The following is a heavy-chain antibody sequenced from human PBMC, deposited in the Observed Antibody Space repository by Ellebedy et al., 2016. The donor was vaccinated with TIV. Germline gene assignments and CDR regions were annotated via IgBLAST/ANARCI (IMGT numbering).Heavy chain of an antibody. CDR2: VRREAYGGTT. CDR1: GFSFSAYT. J-gene: IGHJ4*02. D-gene: IGHD4-17*01. CDR3: TRAFRGPPIYGDYFDY. Sequence: PGGSLRLSCTTSGFSFSAYTMAWVRQAPGKGLEWVGFVRREAYGGTTDYAASVKGRFTISRDDSKSIAYLHMNSLKTEDTAVYYCTRAFRGPPIYGDYFDYWGQGTLVTVSS. V-gene: IGHV3-49*04.